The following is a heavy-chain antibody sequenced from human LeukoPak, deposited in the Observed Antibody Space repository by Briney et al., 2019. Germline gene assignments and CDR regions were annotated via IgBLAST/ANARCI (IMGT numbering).Heavy chain of an antibody. Sequence: SETLSLTCAVYGGSFSGYYWSWIRQPAGKGLEWIGRIYTSGSTNYNPSLKSRVTILVDTSKNQFSLKLSSVTAADTAVYYCARDRARDIVVVPAVWGQGTLVTVSS. CDR1: GGSFSGYY. J-gene: IGHJ4*02. V-gene: IGHV4-4*07. CDR3: ARDRARDIVVVPAV. CDR2: IYTSGST. D-gene: IGHD2-2*01.